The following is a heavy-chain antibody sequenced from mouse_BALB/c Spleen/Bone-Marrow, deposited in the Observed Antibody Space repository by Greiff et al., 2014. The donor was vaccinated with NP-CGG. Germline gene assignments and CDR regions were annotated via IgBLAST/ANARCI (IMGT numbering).Heavy chain of an antibody. CDR1: GFNIKDTY. Sequence: EVQLQQSGAELVKPGASVKLSCTASGFNIKDTYMHWVKQRPGQGLEWIGRIDPANGNTKYDPKFQGKATITADTSSNTAYLQLSSLTSEDTAVYYCARYYYGSIYFDYWGQGTTLTVSS. CDR3: ARYYYGSIYFDY. V-gene: IGHV14-3*02. D-gene: IGHD1-1*01. CDR2: IDPANGNT. J-gene: IGHJ2*01.